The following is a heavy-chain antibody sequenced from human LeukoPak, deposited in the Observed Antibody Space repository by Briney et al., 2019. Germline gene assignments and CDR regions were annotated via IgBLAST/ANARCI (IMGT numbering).Heavy chain of an antibody. CDR1: GFTFSNYA. CDR2: VSGDGGST. V-gene: IGHV3-23*01. D-gene: IGHD3-10*01. CDR3: AKDSVHSYYYGSGSYYQF. Sequence: GGSLRLSCAASGFTFSNYAMSWVRQAPGKGLEWASTVSGDGGSTYYADSVKGRFTISRDNSRNTVYLQMNSLRAEDAAVYYCAKDSVHSYYYGSGSYYQFWGQGTLVTVSS. J-gene: IGHJ4*02.